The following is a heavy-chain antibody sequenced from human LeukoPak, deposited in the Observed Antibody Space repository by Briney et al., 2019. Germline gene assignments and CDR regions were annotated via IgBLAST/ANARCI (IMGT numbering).Heavy chain of an antibody. Sequence: GGSLRLSCAASGFSISNYWMSGVRQAPGKGLEWVANIRDDGSDKYYVDSVKGRFTISRDNAKNSLYLQMNSLRVEDTAVYYCARDESSRPLGYCGQGTLVTVFS. CDR3: ARDESSRPLGY. V-gene: IGHV3-7*01. CDR1: GFSISNYW. CDR2: IRDDGSDK. J-gene: IGHJ4*02.